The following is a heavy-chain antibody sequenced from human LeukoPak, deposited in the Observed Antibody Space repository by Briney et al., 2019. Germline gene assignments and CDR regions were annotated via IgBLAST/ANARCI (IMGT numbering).Heavy chain of an antibody. CDR1: GFTFSTYA. CDR2: ISYDGSNR. D-gene: IGHD2-2*01. Sequence: GRSLRLSCAASGFTFSTYAMHWVRQAPGKGLEWAAVISYDGSNRYADSVKGRFTISRDSSRHTVYLQMNSLRDEDTAVYYCARDQGYCTTTSCYSIGGYFDYWGQGTLVTVSS. J-gene: IGHJ4*02. V-gene: IGHV3-30-3*01. CDR3: ARDQGYCTTTSCYSIGGYFDY.